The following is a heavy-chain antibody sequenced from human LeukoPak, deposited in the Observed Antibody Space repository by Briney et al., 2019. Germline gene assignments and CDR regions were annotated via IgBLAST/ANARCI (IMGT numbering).Heavy chain of an antibody. D-gene: IGHD6-6*01. CDR1: GYSFTSYW. Sequence: GESLKISCKGSGYSFTSYWIGWVRQMPGKGLEWVGIIYPGESDTRYSTSFQGQVTISADKSISTAYLPWNSLKASHTAMYYYASLPEYSSSSCRWFDPWGQGIQVIVSS. J-gene: IGHJ5*02. CDR2: IYPGESDT. CDR3: ASLPEYSSSSCRWFDP. V-gene: IGHV5-51*01.